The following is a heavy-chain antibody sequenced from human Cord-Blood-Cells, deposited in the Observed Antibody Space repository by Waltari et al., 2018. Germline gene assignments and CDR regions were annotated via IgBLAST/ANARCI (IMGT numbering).Heavy chain of an antibody. CDR1: GFTFSRHW. V-gene: IGHV3-7*01. CDR2: IKQDGSEK. CDR3: ARAGYDFWSGYYFDY. Sequence: EVQLVESGGGLVQPVGSLRLSCAASGFTFSRHWMRWVRQAPGKGLEWVANIKQDGSEKYYVDSVKGRFTISRDNAKDSLYLQRNSLRAEDTAVYYCARAGYDFWSGYYFDYWGQGTLVTVSS. D-gene: IGHD3-3*01. J-gene: IGHJ4*02.